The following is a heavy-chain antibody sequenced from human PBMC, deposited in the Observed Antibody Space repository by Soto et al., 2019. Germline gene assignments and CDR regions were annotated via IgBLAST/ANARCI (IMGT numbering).Heavy chain of an antibody. J-gene: IGHJ4*02. V-gene: IGHV1-24*01. CDR1: GYTLTELS. CDR3: ATDHLYYYDSSGYWIRGFDY. CDR2: FDPEDGET. Sequence: ASVKVSCKVSGYTLTELSMHWVRQAPGKGLEWMGGFDPEDGETIYAQKFQGRVTMTEDTSTDTAYMELSSLRSEDTAVYYCATDHLYYYDSSGYWIRGFDYWGQGTLVTVSS. D-gene: IGHD3-22*01.